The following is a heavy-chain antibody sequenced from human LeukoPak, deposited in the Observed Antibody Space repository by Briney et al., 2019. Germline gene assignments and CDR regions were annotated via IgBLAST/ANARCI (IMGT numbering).Heavy chain of an antibody. D-gene: IGHD6-13*01. CDR1: GYTFTNHA. Sequence: ASVKVSCKASGYTFTNHAINWVRQAPGQGLEWMGWINTNTGNSTYAQGFTGRYVFSLDTSVSTAYLQISSLKAEDTAVYYCARGRGGSTLYYYYYMDVWGKGTTVTVSS. CDR2: INTNTGNS. CDR3: ARGRGGSTLYYYYYMDV. V-gene: IGHV7-4-1*02. J-gene: IGHJ6*03.